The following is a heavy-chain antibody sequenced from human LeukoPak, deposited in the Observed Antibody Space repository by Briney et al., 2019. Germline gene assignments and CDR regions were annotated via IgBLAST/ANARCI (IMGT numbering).Heavy chain of an antibody. V-gene: IGHV4-34*01. CDR2: INHSGST. D-gene: IGHD1-26*01. CDR3: ARDSGSYTGEFDP. Sequence: SETLSLTCAVYGGSFSGYYWSWIRQPPGKGLEWIGEINHSGSTNYNPSLKSRVTISVDTSKNQFSLKLSSVTAADTAVYYCARDSGSYTGEFDPWGQGTLVTASS. J-gene: IGHJ5*02. CDR1: GGSFSGYY.